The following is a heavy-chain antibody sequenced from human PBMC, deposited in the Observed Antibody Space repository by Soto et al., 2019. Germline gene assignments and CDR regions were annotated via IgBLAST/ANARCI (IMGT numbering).Heavy chain of an antibody. D-gene: IGHD3-10*01. J-gene: IGHJ5*02. CDR3: ARDTYYYGSGSYSP. V-gene: IGHV3-21*01. CDR1: GFTFSSYS. CDR2: IRSSSSYI. Sequence: EVQLVESGGGLVKPGGSLRLSCAASGFTFSSYSMNWVRQAPGKGLEWVSSIRSSSSYIYYADSVKGRFTISRDNAKNSLYLQMNSLRAEDTAVYYCARDTYYYGSGSYSPWGEGTLVTVSS.